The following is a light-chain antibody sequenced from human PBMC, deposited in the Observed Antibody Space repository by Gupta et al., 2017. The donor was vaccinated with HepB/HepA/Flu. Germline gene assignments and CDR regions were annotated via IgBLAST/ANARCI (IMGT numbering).Light chain of an antibody. J-gene: IGKJ4*01. CDR3: QQNNNYPLT. V-gene: IGKV1D-12*01. CDR2: STS. Sequence: DVQMTHSPSSLSASVGDRVIITCRASQGINRWLAWYQQKSGQAPKLLVYSTSRLQSGVPSRFSDSGYGTEFTLTINDRQPEDLAHYYCQQNNNYPLTFGWGTKVKI. CDR1: QGINRW.